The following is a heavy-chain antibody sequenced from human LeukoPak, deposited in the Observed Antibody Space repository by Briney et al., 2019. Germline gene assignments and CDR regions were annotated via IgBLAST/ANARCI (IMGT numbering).Heavy chain of an antibody. J-gene: IGHJ5*02. CDR2: ISGSGGST. CDR1: GFTFSSYA. CDR3: AKDAATQRGITIFGVVIKKNWFDP. Sequence: GSLRLSCAASGFTFSSYAMSWVRQAPGKGLEWVSAISGSGGSTYYADSVKGRFTISRDNSKNTLYLQMNSLRAEDTAVYYCAKDAATQRGITIFGVVIKKNWFDPWGQGTLVTVSS. V-gene: IGHV3-23*01. D-gene: IGHD3-3*01.